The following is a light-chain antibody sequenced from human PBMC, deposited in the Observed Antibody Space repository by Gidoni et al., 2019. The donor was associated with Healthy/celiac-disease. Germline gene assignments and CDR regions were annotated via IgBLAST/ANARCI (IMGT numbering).Light chain of an antibody. V-gene: IGKV3-20*01. J-gene: IGKJ1*01. CDR1: QSVSSSY. CDR2: GAS. CDR3: QQYGRSPPWT. Sequence: EIVLTQSPGTLSLPPGERATLSCRASQSVSSSYLAWYQQKPGQAPRLLIYGASSRATGIPDRFSGSGSGTDFTLTISRLEPEDCAVYYCQQYGRSPPWTFGQGTKVEIK.